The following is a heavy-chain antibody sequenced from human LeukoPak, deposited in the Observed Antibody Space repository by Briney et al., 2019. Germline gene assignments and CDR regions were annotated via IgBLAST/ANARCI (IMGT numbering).Heavy chain of an antibody. CDR2: ISWNSGSI. Sequence: GGSLRLSCAASGFTFDDYAMHWVRQAPGKGLEWVSGISWNSGSIGYADSVKGRFTISRDNAKNSLYLQMNSLRAEDTALYYCAKAGGAYGSGSYYMGAFDTWGQGTMVTVSS. D-gene: IGHD3-10*01. CDR1: GFTFDDYA. J-gene: IGHJ3*02. CDR3: AKAGGAYGSGSYYMGAFDT. V-gene: IGHV3-9*01.